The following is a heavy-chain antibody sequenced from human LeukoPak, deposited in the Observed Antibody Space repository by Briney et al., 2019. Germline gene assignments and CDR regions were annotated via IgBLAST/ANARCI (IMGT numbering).Heavy chain of an antibody. J-gene: IGHJ4*02. CDR2: IYYSGST. V-gene: IGHV4-59*01. CDR1: GGSISSYY. Sequence: SETLSLTCTVSGGSISSYYWSWIRQPPGKGLEWIGYIYYSGSTNYNPSLKSRVTISVDTSKNQFSLKLNSVTAADTAVYYCARDRGLGGVDYWGQGTLVTVSS. D-gene: IGHD3-16*01. CDR3: ARDRGLGGVDY.